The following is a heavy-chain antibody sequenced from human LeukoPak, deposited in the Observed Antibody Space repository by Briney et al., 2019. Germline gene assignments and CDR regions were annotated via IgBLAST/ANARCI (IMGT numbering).Heavy chain of an antibody. V-gene: IGHV3-23*01. CDR1: GFIFSSYA. J-gene: IGHJ4*02. D-gene: IGHD5-18*01. CDR2: ISGSGGST. Sequence: GGSLRLSCAASGFIFSSYAMSWVRQAPGKGLEWVSTISGSGGSTYYADSVKGRFTISRDNSKNTVYLQMNSLRAEDTAVYYCAGEEYSYGPPYFDYWGQGTLVTVSS. CDR3: AGEEYSYGPPYFDY.